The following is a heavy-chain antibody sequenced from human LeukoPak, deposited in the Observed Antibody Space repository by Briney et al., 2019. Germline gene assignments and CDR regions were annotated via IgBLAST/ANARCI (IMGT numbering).Heavy chain of an antibody. CDR3: AKTPGDFYCYMDV. V-gene: IGHV3-23*01. Sequence: GGSLRLSCAASGFTFPNYGMMWVRQAPGKGLEWVSAIRGTGGTTFYADSVKGRFTISRDNSKNTLYLQMNSLRAEDTAVFYCAKTPGDFYCYMDVWGKGTTVTVSS. J-gene: IGHJ6*03. D-gene: IGHD3-16*01. CDR2: IRGTGGTT. CDR1: GFTFPNYG.